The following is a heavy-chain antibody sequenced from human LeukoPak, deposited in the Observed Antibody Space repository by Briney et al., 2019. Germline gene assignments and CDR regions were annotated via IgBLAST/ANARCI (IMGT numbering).Heavy chain of an antibody. CDR3: ARGVVAATFYYYMAV. J-gene: IGHJ6*03. Sequence: GASVKVSCKPSGYTFTVYYIHWVRQAPRQGLEWMGWINPTSGATNYAPKFQGRVTMTRDTSIGTAYMELNSLRSDDTAVYFCARGVVAATFYYYMAVWGKGTTVTVSS. D-gene: IGHD2-15*01. V-gene: IGHV1-2*02. CDR2: INPTSGAT. CDR1: GYTFTVYY.